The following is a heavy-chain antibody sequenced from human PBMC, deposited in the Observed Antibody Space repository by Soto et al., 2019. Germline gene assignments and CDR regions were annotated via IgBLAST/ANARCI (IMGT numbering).Heavy chain of an antibody. CDR1: GGSISSDGHY. CDR3: VSGRKWEQTFDY. V-gene: IGHV4-31*03. Sequence: PSETLSLTCTVSGGSISSDGHYWSWIRQHPGKGLEWIGYFYYSGNTYYNPSLKSRVTISVDKSKNQFSLKVRSVTAADTAVYYCVSGRKWEQTFDYWGQGILVTVSS. J-gene: IGHJ4*02. D-gene: IGHD1-26*01. CDR2: FYYSGNT.